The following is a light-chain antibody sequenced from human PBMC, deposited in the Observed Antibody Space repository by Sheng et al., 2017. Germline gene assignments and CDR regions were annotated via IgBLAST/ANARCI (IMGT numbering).Light chain of an antibody. CDR3: QAWDSSTVV. Sequence: SYELTQPPSVSVSPGQTASITCSGNKLGNRYTYWYQQKPGQSPVLVIYQDRKRPSGIPERFSGSNSGNTATLTISGTQAMDEADYYCQAWDSSTVVFGGGTKADRP. J-gene: IGLJ2*01. V-gene: IGLV3-1*01. CDR1: KLGNRY. CDR2: QDR.